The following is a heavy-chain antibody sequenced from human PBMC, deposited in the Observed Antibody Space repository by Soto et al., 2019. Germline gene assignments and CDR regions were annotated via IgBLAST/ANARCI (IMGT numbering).Heavy chain of an antibody. V-gene: IGHV3-30-3*01. Sequence: QVQLVESGGGVVQPGRSLRLSCAASGFILSTYAMYWVRQAPGKGLEWVAVISYDGNNKYYADSAKGRFTISRDNSKNTLYLQMNSLRAEDTAVYYCARAGCDGGSCYTLVGLRYGMDVRGQGTTVTVSS. CDR2: ISYDGNNK. CDR1: GFILSTYA. J-gene: IGHJ6*02. CDR3: ARAGCDGGSCYTLVGLRYGMDV. D-gene: IGHD2-15*01.